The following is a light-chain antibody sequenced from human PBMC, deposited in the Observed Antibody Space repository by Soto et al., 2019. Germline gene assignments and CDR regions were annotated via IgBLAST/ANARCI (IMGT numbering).Light chain of an antibody. V-gene: IGKV3D-20*02. J-gene: IGKJ5*01. CDR1: QSVSSSY. CDR3: QQRHMWPIT. Sequence: EVVLTQSPGTLSLSPGERATLSCRASQSVSSSYLAWYQQKPGQAPRLLIYGASSGATGIPDRFSGSGSGTEFTLTISSLEPEDSAVYYCQQRHMWPITFGQGTRLEIK. CDR2: GAS.